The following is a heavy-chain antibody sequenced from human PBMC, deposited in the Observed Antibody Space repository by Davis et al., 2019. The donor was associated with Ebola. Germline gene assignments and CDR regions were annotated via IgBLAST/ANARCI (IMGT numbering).Heavy chain of an antibody. CDR1: RFTFGRYA. D-gene: IGHD3-10*01. V-gene: IGHV3-23*01. CDR3: AKLDTFYEGSGRNFYYGMDV. J-gene: IGHJ6*02. CDR2: ISASGGDT. Sequence: GESLKISCASRFTFGRYALSWVRQAPGKSPEWVSVISASGGDTKYADSVKGRFTISRDTSKSTLYLQMNGLRADDTATYYCAKLDTFYEGSGRNFYYGMDVWGQGTTVTVSS.